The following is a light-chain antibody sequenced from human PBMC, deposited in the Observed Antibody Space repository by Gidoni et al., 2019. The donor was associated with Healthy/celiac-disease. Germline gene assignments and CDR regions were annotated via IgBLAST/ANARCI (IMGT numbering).Light chain of an antibody. Sequence: DIQMTQSPSSLSAAVGDRVTITCRASQSIRSYLNWYQQKPGKAPNLLIHAASSLQSGVPSRFSGSGSGTDFTLTISSLQPEYFATYYCQQSYSTPWTFGQXTKVEIK. CDR1: QSIRSY. CDR3: QQSYSTPWT. J-gene: IGKJ1*01. CDR2: AAS. V-gene: IGKV1-39*01.